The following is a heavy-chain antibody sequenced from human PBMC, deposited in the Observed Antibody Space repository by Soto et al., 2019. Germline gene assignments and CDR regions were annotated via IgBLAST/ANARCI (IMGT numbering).Heavy chain of an antibody. V-gene: IGHV3-53*01. J-gene: IGHJ6*03. CDR2: VKNKANY. Sequence: RIIKTQGKGLEWVARVKNKANYYATDSVKGRFTISRDNSKNTLYLQMNSLRAEDTAVYYCARDSLIAAAGTGTKYYYYMDVLGKGTTVPVSS. D-gene: IGHD6-13*01. CDR3: ARDSLIAAAGTGTKYYYYMDV.